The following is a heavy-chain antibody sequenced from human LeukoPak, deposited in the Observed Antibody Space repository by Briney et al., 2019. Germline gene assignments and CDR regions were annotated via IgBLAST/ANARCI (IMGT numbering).Heavy chain of an antibody. CDR1: GFTFTTSV. J-gene: IGHJ4*02. V-gene: IGHV1-58*02. CDR3: AASVGATSYLHY. Sequence: SVKVSCKASGFTFTTSVIQWARQARGQRLEWIGWIVVGSGDTNYAQKFQERVTITRDMSTSTAYMELSSLRSDDTAVYYCAASVGATSYLHYWGQGTLVTVSS. CDR2: IVVGSGDT. D-gene: IGHD1-26*01.